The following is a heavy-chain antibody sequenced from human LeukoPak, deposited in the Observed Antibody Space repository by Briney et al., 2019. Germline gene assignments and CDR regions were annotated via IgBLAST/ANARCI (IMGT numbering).Heavy chain of an antibody. Sequence: SQTLSLTCTVSGGSISSGGYYWSWIRQPPGKGLEWIGYIYHSGSTYYNPSLKSRVTISVDRSKNQFSLKLSSVTAADTAVYYCARVGRDNITIFGVVNQHYYYYMDVWGKGTTVTVSS. V-gene: IGHV4-30-2*01. CDR3: ARVGRDNITIFGVVNQHYYYYMDV. CDR2: IYHSGST. CDR1: GGSISSGGYY. D-gene: IGHD3-3*01. J-gene: IGHJ6*03.